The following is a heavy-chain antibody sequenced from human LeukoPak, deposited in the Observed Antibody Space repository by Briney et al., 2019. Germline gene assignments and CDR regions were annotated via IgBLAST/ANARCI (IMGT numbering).Heavy chain of an antibody. CDR3: AREFRMATIKGAFDI. J-gene: IGHJ3*02. CDR1: GFTVSSNY. CDR2: IYSGGST. D-gene: IGHD5-24*01. V-gene: IGHV3-53*01. Sequence: GGALRLSCAASGFTVSSNYMSWVRQAPGKGLEWVSVIYSGGSTYYADSVKGRFTISRDTSKNTLYLQMNSLRAEDTAVYYCAREFRMATIKGAFDIWGQGTMVTVSS.